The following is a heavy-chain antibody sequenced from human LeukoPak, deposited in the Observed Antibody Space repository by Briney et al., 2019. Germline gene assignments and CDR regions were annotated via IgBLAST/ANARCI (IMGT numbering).Heavy chain of an antibody. CDR1: GFTFSSYW. CDR2: IKQDGSEK. V-gene: IGHV3-7*04. CDR3: ARAQSQWLRTSYSFAP. Sequence: QPGGSLRLSCAASGFTFSSYWMSWVRQAPGKGLEWVANIKQDGSEKYYVDSVKGRFTISRDNAKNSLYLQMNSLRVEDTAVYYCARAQSQWLRTSYSFAPWGQGTLVTVSS. J-gene: IGHJ5*02. D-gene: IGHD5-12*01.